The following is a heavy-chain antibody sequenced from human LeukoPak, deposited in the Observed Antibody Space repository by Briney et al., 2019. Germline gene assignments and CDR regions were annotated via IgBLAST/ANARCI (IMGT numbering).Heavy chain of an antibody. V-gene: IGHV3-48*01. Sequence: GGSLRLSCAASGFTFSSYSMNWVRQAPGKGLEWVSYISSSSSTIYYADSVKGRFTISRDNAKNSLYLQMNSLGAEDTAVYYCARHLSGITGYTYGRGIDYWGQGTLLTVSS. CDR1: GFTFSSYS. J-gene: IGHJ4*02. D-gene: IGHD5-18*01. CDR2: ISSSSSTI. CDR3: ARHLSGITGYTYGRGIDY.